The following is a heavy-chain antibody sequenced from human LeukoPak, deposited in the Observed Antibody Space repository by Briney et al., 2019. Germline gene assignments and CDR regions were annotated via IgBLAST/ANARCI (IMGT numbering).Heavy chain of an antibody. CDR3: ARVDYYDSSGPFDY. V-gene: IGHV1-2*06. Sequence: GASVKVSCKASGYTFTAYYMHWVRQAPGQGLEWMERINPNSGGTNYAQKFQGRVTMTRDTSISTAYMELSRLRSDDTAVYYCARVDYYDSSGPFDYWGQGTLVTVSS. CDR1: GYTFTAYY. J-gene: IGHJ4*02. D-gene: IGHD3-22*01. CDR2: INPNSGGT.